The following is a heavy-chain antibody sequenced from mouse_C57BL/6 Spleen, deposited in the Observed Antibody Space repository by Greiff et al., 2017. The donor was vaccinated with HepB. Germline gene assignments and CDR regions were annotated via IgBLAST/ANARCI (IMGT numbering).Heavy chain of an antibody. J-gene: IGHJ3*01. Sequence: VQLVESGPELVKPGASVKISCKASGYAFSSSWMNWVKQRPGKGLEWIGRIYPGDGDTNYNGKFKGKATLTAGKSSSTAYMQLSSLTSEDSAVYFCARYHYGSSWFAYWGQGTLVTVSA. D-gene: IGHD1-1*01. V-gene: IGHV1-82*01. CDR1: GYAFSSSW. CDR3: ARYHYGSSWFAY. CDR2: IYPGDGDT.